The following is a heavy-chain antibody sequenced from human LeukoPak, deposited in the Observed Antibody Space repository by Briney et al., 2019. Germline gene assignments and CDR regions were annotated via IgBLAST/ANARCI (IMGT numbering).Heavy chain of an antibody. Sequence: SETLSLTCTVSGGSISSYYWSWIRQPPGKGLEWIGYLYYSGNTNYNPSLKSRVTISVDTSKNQFSLKLGSVTAADTAVYYCTRASSGYSFDYWGQGTLVTVS. J-gene: IGHJ4*02. CDR3: TRASSGYSFDY. D-gene: IGHD3-22*01. CDR1: GGSISSYY. CDR2: LYYSGNT. V-gene: IGHV4-59*01.